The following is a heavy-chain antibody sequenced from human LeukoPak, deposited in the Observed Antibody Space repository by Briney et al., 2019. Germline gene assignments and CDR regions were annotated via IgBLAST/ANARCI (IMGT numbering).Heavy chain of an antibody. CDR1: GGSASSYY. D-gene: IGHD5-12*01. CDR3: ARDGTVATNWFDP. J-gene: IGHJ5*02. Sequence: PSETLSLTCTVSGGSASSYYWSWIRQPPGKGLEWIGYIKSSGSSNYNPSLKSRVTISMDTSKNQFSLRLNSVTAADTAVYYCARDGTVATNWFDPWGQGTLVTVSS. CDR2: IKSSGSS. V-gene: IGHV4-59*02.